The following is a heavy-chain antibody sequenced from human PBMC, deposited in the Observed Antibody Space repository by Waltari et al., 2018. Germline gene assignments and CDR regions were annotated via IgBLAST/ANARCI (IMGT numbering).Heavy chain of an antibody. Sequence: EVQLVESGGGLVQPGGSLRLSCAASGFTFSSYEMNWVRQAPGKGLAWVSYLSSSCSTRYYADCVKGRFTIARDNAKNSLYLQMNSLRAEDTAVYYCARASSYSSGWYSPLGYYGMDVWGQGTTVTVSS. CDR1: GFTFSSYE. D-gene: IGHD6-19*01. CDR3: ARASSYSSGWYSPLGYYGMDV. CDR2: LSSSCSTR. J-gene: IGHJ6*02. V-gene: IGHV3-48*03.